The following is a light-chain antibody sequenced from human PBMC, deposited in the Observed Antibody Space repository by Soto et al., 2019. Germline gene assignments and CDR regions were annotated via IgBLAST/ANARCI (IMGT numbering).Light chain of an antibody. Sequence: DIVMTQSPATLSVSLGERATLSCRASQSVSNSYLAWYQQKPGQAPRLLIHRTSNRDTGIPDRFSGGGSGTDFTLTISRLAPEDFAVYYCQQYGTSPQTFGQGTKVDIK. CDR2: RTS. V-gene: IGKV3-20*01. J-gene: IGKJ1*01. CDR1: QSVSNSY. CDR3: QQYGTSPQT.